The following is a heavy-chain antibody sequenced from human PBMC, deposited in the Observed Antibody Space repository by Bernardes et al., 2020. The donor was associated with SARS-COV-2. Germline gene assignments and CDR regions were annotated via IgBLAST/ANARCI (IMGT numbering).Heavy chain of an antibody. J-gene: IGHJ4*02. CDR2: INSGGGST. D-gene: IGHD3-22*01. Sequence: GGSLRLSCVASGFTFSNYWMHWVRQTPGEGLVWVSRINSGGGSTNYADSVKGRFTISRDNAKNTLYLQMYSLSAEDTAVYYCTRGPVSGYGSFGVWGQGTLVTVSS. CDR1: GFTFSNYW. V-gene: IGHV3-74*01. CDR3: TRGPVSGYGSFGV.